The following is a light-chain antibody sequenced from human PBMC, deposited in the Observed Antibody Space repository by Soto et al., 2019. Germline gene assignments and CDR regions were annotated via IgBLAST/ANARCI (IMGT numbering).Light chain of an antibody. CDR1: QSISSR. Sequence: DIQMTQSPSTLSASVGDRVTITCRASQSISSRLAWYQQKPGKAPKLLIFDASSLESRVSSRFSGRGSGTQFTLTISSLQPDDFATYYCQQYSTYPLKFGQGTKVDIK. V-gene: IGKV1-5*01. CDR3: QQYSTYPLK. CDR2: DAS. J-gene: IGKJ1*01.